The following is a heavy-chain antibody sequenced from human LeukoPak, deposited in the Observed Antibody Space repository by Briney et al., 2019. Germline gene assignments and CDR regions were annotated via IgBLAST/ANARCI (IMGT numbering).Heavy chain of an antibody. CDR2: MSYDGRNK. CDR3: ATGWHYSDSSGYYY. Sequence: PGGSLRLSCAASGFTFDNYAMHWVRQAPGKGLDWVAAMSYDGRNKYYADSVKGRFTISRDNSKNTLYLQMNSLRAEDTAIYYCATGWHYSDSSGYYYWGQGTLVTVSS. V-gene: IGHV3-30-3*01. D-gene: IGHD3-22*01. J-gene: IGHJ4*02. CDR1: GFTFDNYA.